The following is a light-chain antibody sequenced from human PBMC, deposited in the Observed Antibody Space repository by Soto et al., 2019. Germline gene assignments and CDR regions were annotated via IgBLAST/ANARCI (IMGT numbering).Light chain of an antibody. CDR1: QYLSGPF. Sequence: NVLTQSPGTLSLSPGEGATLSCRASQYLSGPFLAWYHQRPGQAPRLLIYDASTRATGIPDRFSGSGSETDFTLTISSLEPEDFAVYYCQHRNNRPFSFGPGTKVEIK. CDR3: QHRNNRPFS. J-gene: IGKJ3*01. V-gene: IGKV3D-20*02. CDR2: DAS.